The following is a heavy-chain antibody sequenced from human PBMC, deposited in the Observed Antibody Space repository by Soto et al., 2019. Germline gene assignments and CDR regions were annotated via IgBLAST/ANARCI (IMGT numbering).Heavy chain of an antibody. CDR2: IDPSDSYT. D-gene: IGHD3-10*01. CDR3: ARIPGYYGSGSYFTYYYYGMDV. Sequence: HGESLKISCKGSGYSFTSYWISWVRQMPGKGLEWMGRIDPSDSYTNYSPSFQGHVTISADKSISTAYLQWSSLKASDTAMYYCARIPGYYGSGSYFTYYYYGMDVWGQGTTVTVSS. V-gene: IGHV5-10-1*01. CDR1: GYSFTSYW. J-gene: IGHJ6*02.